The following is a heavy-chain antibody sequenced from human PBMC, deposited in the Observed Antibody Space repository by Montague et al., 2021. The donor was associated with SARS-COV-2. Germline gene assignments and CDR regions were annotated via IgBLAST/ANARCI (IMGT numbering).Heavy chain of an antibody. CDR2: MYYSGST. J-gene: IGHJ6*02. Sequence: SETLSLTCGVDGGSFNFYYWSWIRQSPGKGLEWIAYMYYSGSTKYNPSLKSRATISVDTSKNQFSLTLSSMTAADTAVYYCARARGGTSFGVIGAYYGMDIWGQGTTVTVS. D-gene: IGHD3-3*01. CDR3: ARARGGTSFGVIGAYYGMDI. V-gene: IGHV4-59*01. CDR1: GGSFNFYY.